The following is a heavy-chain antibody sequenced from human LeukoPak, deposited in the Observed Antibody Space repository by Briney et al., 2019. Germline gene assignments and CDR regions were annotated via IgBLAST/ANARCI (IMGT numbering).Heavy chain of an antibody. CDR3: ARSTIFRGYFDY. J-gene: IGHJ4*02. CDR1: RGSPSGGGYY. D-gene: IGHD3-3*01. V-gene: IGHV4-30-2*01. Sequence: SETPSLTRTLSRGSPSGGGYYWGWVRHPPGRGLEWVGYNYHSGSTYYNPSLKSRVTISVDRSKNQFSLKLSSVTAADTAVYYCARSTIFRGYFDYWGQGTLVTVSS. CDR2: NYHSGST.